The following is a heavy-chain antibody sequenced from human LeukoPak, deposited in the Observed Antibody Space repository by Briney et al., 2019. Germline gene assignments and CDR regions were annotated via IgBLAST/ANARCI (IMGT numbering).Heavy chain of an antibody. CDR1: GFTFSSYE. CDR2: ISSSGSTI. J-gene: IGHJ4*02. D-gene: IGHD3-10*01. Sequence: AGGSLRLSCAASGFTFSSYEMNWVRQAPGKGLEWVSYISSSGSTIYYADSVKGRFTISRDNAKNSLYLQMNSLRAEGTAVYYCARSVRYGFGEFPLDYWGQGTLVTVSS. CDR3: ARSVRYGFGEFPLDY. V-gene: IGHV3-48*03.